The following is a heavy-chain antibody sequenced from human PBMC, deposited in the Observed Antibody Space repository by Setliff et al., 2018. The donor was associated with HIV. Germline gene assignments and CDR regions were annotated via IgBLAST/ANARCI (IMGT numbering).Heavy chain of an antibody. CDR1: GGTFSSSA. Sequence: GASVKVSCKASGGTFSSSAISWVRQAPGQGFEWMGWINPNTGRTTYAQNFQGRVAMTRGSSTNTVYMEVSSLKSDDTAVYYCARAVLYSGSYYPFDYWGQGVLVTVSS. CDR3: ARAVLYSGSYYPFDY. V-gene: IGHV1-46*01. CDR2: INPNTGRT. D-gene: IGHD1-26*01. J-gene: IGHJ4*02.